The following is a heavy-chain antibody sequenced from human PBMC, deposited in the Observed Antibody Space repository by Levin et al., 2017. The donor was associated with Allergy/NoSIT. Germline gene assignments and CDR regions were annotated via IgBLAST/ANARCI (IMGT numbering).Heavy chain of an antibody. J-gene: IGHJ3*02. Sequence: PSETLSLTCTVSGDSISGSYYWGWIRQPPGKGLEWIGSIDYSGSTYYNPSLKSRVIISVDTSKNQFSLKVASVTAADTAVYSCARRGPNGRAFDIWGQGTTVTVSS. D-gene: IGHD3/OR15-3a*01. CDR1: GDSISGSYY. CDR3: ARRGPNGRAFDI. V-gene: IGHV4-39*01. CDR2: IDYSGST.